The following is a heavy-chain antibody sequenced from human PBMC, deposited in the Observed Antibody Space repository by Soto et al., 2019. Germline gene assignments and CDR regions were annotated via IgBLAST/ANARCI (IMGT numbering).Heavy chain of an antibody. CDR1: GYTFTSYG. J-gene: IGHJ6*03. D-gene: IGHD2-2*01. Sequence: ASVKVSCKASGYTFTSYGINWVRQATGQGLEWMGWMNPNSGNTGYAQKFQGRVTMTRNTSISTAYMELSSLRSEDTAVYYCARVSGDCSSTSCAPDYYYYYMDVWGKGTTVTVSS. V-gene: IGHV1-8*01. CDR2: MNPNSGNT. CDR3: ARVSGDCSSTSCAPDYYYYYMDV.